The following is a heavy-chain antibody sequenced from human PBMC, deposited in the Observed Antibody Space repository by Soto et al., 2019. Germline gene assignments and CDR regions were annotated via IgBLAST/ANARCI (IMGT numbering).Heavy chain of an antibody. V-gene: IGHV2-5*02. CDR3: AHRQLVTFFGFVTQNDVLFDS. CDR2: VYWDDDK. D-gene: IGHD3-3*01. Sequence: QITLKESGPTLVNPTQTLTLTCTFSGFSLSTSGAAVGWIRQPPGKALEWLALVYWDDDKRYSPSIKNRVTITKDTSKNQVVLTLTNAEPVDTATYYCAHRQLVTFFGFVTQNDVLFDSWGQGTLVTVPS. CDR1: GFSLSTSGAA. J-gene: IGHJ5*01.